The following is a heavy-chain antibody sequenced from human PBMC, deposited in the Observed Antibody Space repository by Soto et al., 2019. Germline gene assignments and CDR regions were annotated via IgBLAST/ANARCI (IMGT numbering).Heavy chain of an antibody. Sequence: SETLSLTCTVSGGSISSSSYYWGWIRQPPGKGLEWIGSIYYSGSTYYNPSLKSRVTISVDTSKNQFSLKLSSVTAADTAVYYCATTYCGGDCYAPTLGMDVWGQGTTVTVSS. J-gene: IGHJ6*02. CDR1: GGSISSSSYY. CDR2: IYYSGST. CDR3: ATTYCGGDCYAPTLGMDV. D-gene: IGHD2-21*02. V-gene: IGHV4-39*01.